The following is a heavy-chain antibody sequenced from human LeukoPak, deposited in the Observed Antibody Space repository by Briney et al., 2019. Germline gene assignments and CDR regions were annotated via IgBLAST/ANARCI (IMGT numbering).Heavy chain of an antibody. CDR3: ARGLDYGGNTLVLSASDM. Sequence: AAVKVSCKASGSTFTNYGISWVRQAPGQGLEWMGWISIYNGNTKYAQNLQGRATMTTDTSTSTAYMELRSLRSDDTAVYYCARGLDYGGNTLVLSASDMWGQGTMVT. V-gene: IGHV1-18*01. CDR1: GSTFTNYG. J-gene: IGHJ3*02. CDR2: ISIYNGNT. D-gene: IGHD4-23*01.